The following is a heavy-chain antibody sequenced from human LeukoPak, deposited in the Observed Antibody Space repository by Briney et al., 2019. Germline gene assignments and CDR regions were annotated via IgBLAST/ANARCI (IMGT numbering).Heavy chain of an antibody. D-gene: IGHD1-1*01. CDR3: AKTGNDHYYYGMDV. V-gene: IGHV3-30*18. J-gene: IGHJ6*02. CDR1: GFTFNYYA. Sequence: GGSLRLSCAASGFTFNYYAMHWVRQAPGRGLEWVALISYDGSDKYYADSVKGRFTISRDNSKNTLYLQMNSLRAGDTALYYCAKTGNDHYYYGMDVWGQGATVTVSS. CDR2: ISYDGSDK.